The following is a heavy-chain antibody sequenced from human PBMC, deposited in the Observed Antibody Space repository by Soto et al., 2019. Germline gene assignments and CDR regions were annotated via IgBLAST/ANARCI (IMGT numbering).Heavy chain of an antibody. V-gene: IGHV1-69*12. D-gene: IGHD6-13*01. CDR2: IIPIFGTA. Sequence: QVQLVQSGAEVKKPGSSVKVSCKASGGTFSSYAISWVRQAPGQGLEWMGGIIPIFGTANYAQKFQGRVTITADESTSTGYVELSSLRSEDTAVYYCARGMAYCSSWADAFDSWGQGSKVTVSS. J-gene: IGHJ3*02. CDR3: ARGMAYCSSWADAFDS. CDR1: GGTFSSYA.